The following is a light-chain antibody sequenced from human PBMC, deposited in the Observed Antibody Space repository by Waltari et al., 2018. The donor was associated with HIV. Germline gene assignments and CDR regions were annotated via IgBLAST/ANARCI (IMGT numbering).Light chain of an antibody. Sequence: DIQMTQSPSSLSAFVGDRVTITCRASQHISTYVNWYQHKPGGATMRLIYAASSLQSGVPSRFSGSGSVTAFTLTISSLQPEDFATYYCQQRFRGLTFGGGTKVETK. J-gene: IGKJ4*01. CDR1: QHISTY. CDR3: QQRFRGLT. CDR2: AAS. V-gene: IGKV1-39*01.